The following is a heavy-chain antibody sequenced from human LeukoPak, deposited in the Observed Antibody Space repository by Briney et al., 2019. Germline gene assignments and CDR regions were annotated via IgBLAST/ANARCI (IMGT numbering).Heavy chain of an antibody. D-gene: IGHD3-10*01. CDR1: GFTFSSYG. J-gene: IGHJ4*02. CDR2: IWYDGSNK. Sequence: GRSLRLSCAASGFTFSSYGMHWVRQAPGKGLEWVAVIWYDGSNKYYADSAKGRFTISRDNSKNTLYLQMNSLRAEDTAVYYCASAYGPFDYWGQGTLVTVSS. CDR3: ASAYGPFDY. V-gene: IGHV3-33*01.